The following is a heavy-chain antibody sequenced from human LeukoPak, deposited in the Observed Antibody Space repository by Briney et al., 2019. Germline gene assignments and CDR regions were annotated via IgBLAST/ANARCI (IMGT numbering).Heavy chain of an antibody. CDR2: VYTSGST. Sequence: SETLSLTCTVSGGSVSTYYWSWIRKPVGKGLEWIGRVYTSGSTNYNPSLKSRVTMSVDTSKNQLSLKLSSVTAADTAVYYCATSGHDYGDHGWGQGTLVTVSS. D-gene: IGHD4-17*01. CDR1: GGSVSTYY. CDR3: ATSGHDYGDHG. V-gene: IGHV4-4*07. J-gene: IGHJ4*02.